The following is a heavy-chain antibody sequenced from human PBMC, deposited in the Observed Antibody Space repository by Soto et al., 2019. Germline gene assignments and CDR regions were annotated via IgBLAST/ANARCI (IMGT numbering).Heavy chain of an antibody. J-gene: IGHJ4*02. Sequence: WETLSLTCTVSGGSISGYFWNWIRQPPEKGLEWIGYIYSSGSTNYNPSLKSRVTISVDTSKNQFSLKLSSVTAADTAVYYCARGPYGATVYWGQGTLVTVSS. D-gene: IGHD4-17*01. CDR1: GGSISGYF. V-gene: IGHV4-59*12. CDR3: ARGPYGATVY. CDR2: IYSSGST.